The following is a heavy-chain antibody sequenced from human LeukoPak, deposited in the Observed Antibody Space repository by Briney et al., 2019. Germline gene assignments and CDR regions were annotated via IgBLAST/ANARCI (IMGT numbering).Heavy chain of an antibody. V-gene: IGHV4-39*01. D-gene: IGHD3-16*02. CDR2: VYHGGGYP. J-gene: IGHJ4*02. CDR1: GDSISSLSHY. CDR3: ARHYFIATSLLLFDR. Sequence: AETLSLTCTVSGDSISSLSHYWAWIRQPPGKGLEWIGSVYHGGGYPYYNPSLKSRVTTSVDTSKNQFSLMLTSVTAADTAVYYCARHYFIATSLLLFDRWGQGTLVSVSS.